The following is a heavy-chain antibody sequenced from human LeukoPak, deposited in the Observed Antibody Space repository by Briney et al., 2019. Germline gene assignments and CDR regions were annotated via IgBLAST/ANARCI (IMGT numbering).Heavy chain of an antibody. V-gene: IGHV3-23*01. CDR1: GFTFSSYA. CDR2: ISGSGGST. D-gene: IGHD3-22*01. Sequence: GGSLRLSCAASGFTFSSYAMSWVRQAPGKGLEWVPAISGSGGSTYYADSVKGRFTISRDNSKNTLYLQMNSLRAEDTAVYYCAKYNYYDSSGYVAYWGQGTLVTVSS. CDR3: AKYNYYDSSGYVAY. J-gene: IGHJ4*02.